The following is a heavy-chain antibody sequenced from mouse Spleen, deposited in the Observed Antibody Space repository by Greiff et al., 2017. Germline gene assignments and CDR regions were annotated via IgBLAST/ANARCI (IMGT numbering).Heavy chain of an antibody. CDR1: GFSLTSYG. CDR3: ARHEGTTDAMDY. CDR2: IWSDGST. J-gene: IGHJ4*01. D-gene: IGHD1-1*01. V-gene: IGHV2-6-1*01. Sequence: VKLMESGPGLVAPSQSLSITCTISGFSLTSYGVHWVRQPPGKGLEWLVVIWSDGSTTYNSALKSRLSISKDNSKSQVFLKMNSLQTDDTAMYYCARHEGTTDAMDYWGQGTSVTVSS.